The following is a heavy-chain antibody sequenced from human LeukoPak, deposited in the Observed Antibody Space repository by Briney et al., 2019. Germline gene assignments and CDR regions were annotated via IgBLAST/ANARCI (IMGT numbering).Heavy chain of an antibody. V-gene: IGHV3-7*04. CDR3: ARQRMGASAY. CDR1: GFTFSSYW. Sequence: GRSLRLSWAASGFTFSSYWVSWVSQAPGKGLEWVANIKQDGSEKYYVDSVKGRFTISRDNGKNSLDLQMNSLRAEDTAVYYCARQRMGASAYWGEGALVTVSS. CDR2: IKQDGSEK. D-gene: IGHD1-26*01. J-gene: IGHJ4*02.